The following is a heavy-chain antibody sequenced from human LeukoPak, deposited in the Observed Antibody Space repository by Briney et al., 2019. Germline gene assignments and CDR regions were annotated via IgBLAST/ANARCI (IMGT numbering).Heavy chain of an antibody. CDR3: ARDTLVYADSPDAFDI. Sequence: GGSLRLSCAASGFSFSSYEMNWVRQAPGKGLEWVSYIGSSGSTVYYADSVKGRFTISRDNAKNSLYLQMNSLRDEDTAVCYCARDTLVYADSPDAFDIWGQGTMVTVSS. J-gene: IGHJ3*02. CDR1: GFSFSSYE. CDR2: IGSSGSTV. V-gene: IGHV3-48*03. D-gene: IGHD4-17*01.